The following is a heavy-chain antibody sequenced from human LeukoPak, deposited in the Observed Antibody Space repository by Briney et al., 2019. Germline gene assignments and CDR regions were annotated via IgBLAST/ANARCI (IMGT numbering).Heavy chain of an antibody. Sequence: GGSLRLSCAASRFSFSNSWMHWVRQTPRKGLEWVSSIRGDGGDTTYADSVKGRFTISRDNAKNTLYLQMNSLRADDTAVYYCAAEHDGFDIWGQGTMVTVSS. V-gene: IGHV3-74*01. CDR3: AAEHDGFDI. J-gene: IGHJ3*02. CDR2: IRGDGGDT. CDR1: RFSFSNSW.